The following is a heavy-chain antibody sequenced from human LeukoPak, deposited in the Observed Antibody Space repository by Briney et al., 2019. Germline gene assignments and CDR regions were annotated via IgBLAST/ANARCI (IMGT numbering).Heavy chain of an antibody. J-gene: IGHJ3*02. CDR3: AREKGSGYYDSSGYYLDAFDI. CDR2: ISAYNGNT. V-gene: IGHV1-18*01. CDR1: GYTFTSYG. Sequence: ASVKVSCTASGYTFTSYGISWVRQAPGQGLEWMGWISAYNGNTNYAQKLQGRVTMTTDTSTSTAYMELRSLRSDDTAVYYCAREKGSGYYDSSGYYLDAFDIWGQGTMVTVSS. D-gene: IGHD3-22*01.